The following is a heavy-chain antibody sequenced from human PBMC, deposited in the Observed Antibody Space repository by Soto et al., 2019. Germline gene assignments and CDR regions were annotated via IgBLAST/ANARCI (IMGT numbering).Heavy chain of an antibody. J-gene: IGHJ4*02. CDR2: IYYSGST. V-gene: IGHV4-31*03. CDR3: AREYSNSPEASDY. Sequence: SETLSLTCTVSCGSISSGGYYWSWIRQHRGKGLDWIGYIYYSGSTYYNPSLKSRVTISVETSRNQFSLQLSSVTAADTAVFYCAREYSNSPEASDYWGQGALVNVSS. D-gene: IGHD6-6*01. CDR1: CGSISSGGYY.